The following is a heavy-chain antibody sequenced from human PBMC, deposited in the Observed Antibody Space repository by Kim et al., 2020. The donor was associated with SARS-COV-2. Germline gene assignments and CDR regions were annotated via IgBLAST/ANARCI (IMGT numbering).Heavy chain of an antibody. CDR3: ARDDTYYYGSGSYTFDP. Sequence: KSRVTISVDTSKNQFSLKLSSVTAADTAVYYCARDDTYYYGSGSYTFDPWGQGTLVTVSS. J-gene: IGHJ5*02. V-gene: IGHV4-30-2*04. D-gene: IGHD3-10*01.